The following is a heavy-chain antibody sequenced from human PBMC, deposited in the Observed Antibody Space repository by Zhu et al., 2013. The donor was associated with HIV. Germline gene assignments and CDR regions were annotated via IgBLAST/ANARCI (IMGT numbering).Heavy chain of an antibody. J-gene: IGHJ4*02. CDR1: GYTFTSYA. D-gene: IGHD2-2*02. Sequence: QVHLVQSGPELKKPGASVRVSCKASGYTFTSYALAWVRQAPGQGLEWMGWINPYNSNTNYAQKFQGRVTMTTDTSTSTAYMELNSLTSDDTAMYYCARGDCSTTSCYNPFDYWGQGTLITVSP. CDR3: ARGDCSTTSCYNPFDY. V-gene: IGHV1-18*01. CDR2: INPYNSNT.